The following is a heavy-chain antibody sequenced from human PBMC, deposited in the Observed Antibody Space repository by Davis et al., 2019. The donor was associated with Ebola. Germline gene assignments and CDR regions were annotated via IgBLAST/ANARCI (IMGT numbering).Heavy chain of an antibody. J-gene: IGHJ4*02. D-gene: IGHD6-19*01. CDR3: ASSSGWYVY. V-gene: IGHV3-48*02. CDR2: ISSSSSTI. CDR1: GFTFSSYA. Sequence: GESLKISCAASGFTFSSYAMSWVRQAPGKGLEWVSYISSSSSTIYYADSVKGRFTISRDNAKNSLYLQMNSLRDEDTAVYYCASSSGWYVYWGQGTLVTVSS.